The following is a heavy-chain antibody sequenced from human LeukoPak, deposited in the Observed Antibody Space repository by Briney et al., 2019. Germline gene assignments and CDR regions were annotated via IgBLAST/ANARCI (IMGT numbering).Heavy chain of an antibody. CDR2: ISFSSATI. CDR3: ARTGVMVRGVTYIDY. Sequence: GGSLRLSCEASGSTFSSYSMNWVRQAPGKGLEWVSYISFSSATIHYADSVKGRFTISRDNAKNSLYLQLNSLRAEDTAVYYCARTGVMVRGVTYIDYWGQGTLVTVSS. D-gene: IGHD3-10*01. J-gene: IGHJ4*02. CDR1: GSTFSSYS. V-gene: IGHV3-48*01.